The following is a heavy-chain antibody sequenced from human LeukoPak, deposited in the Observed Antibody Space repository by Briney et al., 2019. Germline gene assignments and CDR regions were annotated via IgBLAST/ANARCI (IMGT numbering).Heavy chain of an antibody. CDR1: GGSFSGYY. D-gene: IGHD2-21*02. CDR2: INHSGST. V-gene: IGHV4-34*01. Sequence: PSETLSLTCAVYGGSFSGYYWSWIRQPPGKGLEWIGEINHSGSTNYNPSLKSRVTISVDTSKNQFSLKLSSVTAADTAVYYCARVLVTSAGPFDYWGQGTLVTVSS. J-gene: IGHJ4*02. CDR3: ARVLVTSAGPFDY.